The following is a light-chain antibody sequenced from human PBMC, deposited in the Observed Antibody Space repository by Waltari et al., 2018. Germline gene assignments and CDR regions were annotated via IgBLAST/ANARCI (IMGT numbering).Light chain of an antibody. CDR3: ASWDDSHYV. V-gene: IGLV1-47*01. CDR1: NSNLGSNY. CDR2: RNN. Sequence: QSVLTQPPSASGTPGQRVSISCSGSNSNLGSNYLYWYQHLPGMAPKLLIYRNNQRPSGVPDRFSGSKYGTSASLAISGLRSEDEAVYYCASWDDSHYVFGPGTKVTVL. J-gene: IGLJ1*01.